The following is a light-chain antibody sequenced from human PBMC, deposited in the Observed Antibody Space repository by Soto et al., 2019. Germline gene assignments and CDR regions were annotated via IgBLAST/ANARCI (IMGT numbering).Light chain of an antibody. J-gene: IGKJ4*01. CDR2: DAS. CDR3: QQYGSSPLT. V-gene: IGKV3-20*01. CDR1: QSVSSSY. Sequence: SVLTQSPGTLSLSPGERATLPCRASQSVSSSYLAWYQHKPGPAPRLLIYDASSRATGIPDRFSGSGSGTDFTLTISRREPEDFAVYYGQQYGSSPLTFGGGTKVEIK.